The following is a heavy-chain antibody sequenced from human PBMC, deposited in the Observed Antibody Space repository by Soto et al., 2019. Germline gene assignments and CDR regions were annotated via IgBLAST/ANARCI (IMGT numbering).Heavy chain of an antibody. V-gene: IGHV3-23*01. CDR2: ISGSGGST. CDR1: GFTFSSYA. J-gene: IGHJ4*02. D-gene: IGHD3-3*01. CDR3: AKDRAIFGVVTPTNGGLFDY. Sequence: GGSLRLSCAASGFTFSSYAMSWVRQAPGKGLEWVSAISGSGGSTYYADSVKGRFTISRDNSKNTLYLQMNSLRAEDTAVYYCAKDRAIFGVVTPTNGGLFDYWGQGTLVTVSS.